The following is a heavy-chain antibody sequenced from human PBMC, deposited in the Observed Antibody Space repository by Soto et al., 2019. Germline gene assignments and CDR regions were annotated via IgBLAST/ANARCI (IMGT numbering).Heavy chain of an antibody. J-gene: IGHJ4*02. CDR1: GFTFSSYS. Sequence: PGGSLRLSCAASGFTFSSYSMNWVRQAPGKGLEWVSYISSSSSTIYYADSVKGRFTISRDNAKNSLYLQMNSLRAEDTAVYYCAREGYFDWLPGGFDYWGQGTLVTVSS. CDR2: ISSSSSTI. D-gene: IGHD3-9*01. V-gene: IGHV3-48*01. CDR3: AREGYFDWLPGGFDY.